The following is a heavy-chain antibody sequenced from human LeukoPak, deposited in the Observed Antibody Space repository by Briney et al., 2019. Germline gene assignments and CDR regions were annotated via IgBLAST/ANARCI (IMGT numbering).Heavy chain of an antibody. D-gene: IGHD5-18*01. J-gene: IGHJ5*02. Sequence: SETLSLTCTVSGGSISSSSYYWGWIRQPPGKGLEWIGSIYYSGSTYYNPSLKSRVTISVDTSKNQFSLKLSSVTAADTAVYYCARQRDTAMGVWFDPWGQGTLVTVSS. V-gene: IGHV4-39*01. CDR1: GGSISSSSYY. CDR2: IYYSGST. CDR3: ARQRDTAMGVWFDP.